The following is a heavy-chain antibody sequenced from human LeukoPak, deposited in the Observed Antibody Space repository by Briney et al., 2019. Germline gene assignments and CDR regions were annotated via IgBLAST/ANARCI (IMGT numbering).Heavy chain of an antibody. V-gene: IGHV4-34*01. Sequence: GXXFSGYYWSXIRQPPGKGLEWIGEINHSGSTNYNPSLKSRVTISVDTSKNQFSLKLSSVTAADTAVYYCARGGVVPAATKYNWFDPWGQGTLVTVSS. CDR2: INHSGST. J-gene: IGHJ5*02. D-gene: IGHD2-2*01. CDR3: ARGGVVPAATKYNWFDP. CDR1: GXXFSGYY.